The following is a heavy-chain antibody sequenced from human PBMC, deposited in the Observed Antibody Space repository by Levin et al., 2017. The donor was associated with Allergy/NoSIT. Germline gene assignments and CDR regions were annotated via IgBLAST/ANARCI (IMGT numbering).Heavy chain of an antibody. Sequence: GGSLRLSCAASGFTFGDFAMSWVRQTPGKGLEWVSGISSSAYSTYHADSVKGRFSISRDNSRNTLYLQMTSLRVEDSAIYFCAKGQSSSYQYFYGMDVWGQGTTVTVSS. CDR1: GFTFGDFA. V-gene: IGHV3-23*01. CDR2: ISSSAYST. CDR3: AKGQSSSYQYFYGMDV. D-gene: IGHD6-6*01. J-gene: IGHJ6*02.